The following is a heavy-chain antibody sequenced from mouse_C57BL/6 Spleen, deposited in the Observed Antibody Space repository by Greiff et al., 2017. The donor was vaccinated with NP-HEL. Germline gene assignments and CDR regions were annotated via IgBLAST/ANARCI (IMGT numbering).Heavy chain of an antibody. D-gene: IGHD3-1*01. CDR2: ISYDGSN. J-gene: IGHJ3*01. V-gene: IGHV3-6*01. CDR1: GYSITSGYY. Sequence: EVQLVESGPGLVKPSQSLSLTCSVTGYSITSGYYWNWIRQFPGNKLEWMGYISYDGSNNYNPSLKIRISITRDTSKNQFFLKLNSVTTEDTATYYCARDKGYALFAYWGQGTLVTVSA. CDR3: ARDKGYALFAY.